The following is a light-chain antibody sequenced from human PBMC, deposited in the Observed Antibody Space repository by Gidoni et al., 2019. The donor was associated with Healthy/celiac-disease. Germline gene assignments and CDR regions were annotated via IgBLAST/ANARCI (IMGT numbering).Light chain of an antibody. J-gene: IGLJ7*01. CDR3: QVWDSSSDHAV. CDR2: DDS. Sequence: SYVLTQPPSVSVAPGQTDRITCGGDTIGSKSVHWYQQKPGQAPVLVVYDDSARPSGIPERFSGSNSGNTATLTISRVEAGDEADYYCQVWDSSSDHAVFGGGTQLTVL. V-gene: IGLV3-21*02. CDR1: TIGSKS.